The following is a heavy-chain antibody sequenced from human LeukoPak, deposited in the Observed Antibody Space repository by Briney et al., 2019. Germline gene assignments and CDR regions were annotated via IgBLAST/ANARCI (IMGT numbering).Heavy chain of an antibody. Sequence: SETLSLTCAVYGGSFSGYYWSWIRQPPGKGLEWIGEIYHSGSTNYNPSLKSRVTISVDTSKNQFSLKLSSVTAADTAVYYCARGDAANFWFDPWGQGTLVTVSS. J-gene: IGHJ5*02. CDR1: GGSFSGYY. D-gene: IGHD6-25*01. V-gene: IGHV4-34*01. CDR2: IYHSGST. CDR3: ARGDAANFWFDP.